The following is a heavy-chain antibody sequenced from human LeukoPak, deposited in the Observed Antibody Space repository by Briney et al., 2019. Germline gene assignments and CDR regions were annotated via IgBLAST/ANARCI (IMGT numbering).Heavy chain of an antibody. J-gene: IGHJ4*02. Sequence: EASVKVSCKVSGYTLTELSMHWVRQAPGKGLEWMGGFDPEDGETIYAQKFQGRVTMTEDTSTDTAYMELSSLRSEATAVYYCATDNYYGSGSYYRFDYWGQGTLVTVSS. CDR3: ATDNYYGSGSYYRFDY. CDR1: GYTLTELS. D-gene: IGHD3-10*01. CDR2: FDPEDGET. V-gene: IGHV1-24*01.